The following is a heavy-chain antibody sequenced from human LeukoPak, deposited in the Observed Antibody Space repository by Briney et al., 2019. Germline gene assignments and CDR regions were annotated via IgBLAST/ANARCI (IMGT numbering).Heavy chain of an antibody. J-gene: IGHJ4*02. Sequence: GSLRLSCAASGFTFRNYWMSWVRQAPGKGLEWVANIKEDESEKYYVGSVKGRFTISRDNAKNSVYLQMNSLRAEDTAVYYCAKEIWPTVTTPGRTYFDYWGQGTLVTVSS. D-gene: IGHD4-17*01. CDR1: GFTFRNYW. V-gene: IGHV3-7*01. CDR2: IKEDESEK. CDR3: AKEIWPTVTTPGRTYFDY.